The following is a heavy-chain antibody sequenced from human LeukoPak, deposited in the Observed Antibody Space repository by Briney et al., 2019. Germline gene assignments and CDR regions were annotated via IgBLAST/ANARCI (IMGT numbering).Heavy chain of an antibody. J-gene: IGHJ4*02. CDR2: IGGSGGST. CDR3: AKAVAQYSSGWYDY. D-gene: IGHD6-19*01. CDR1: GFTFSSNA. V-gene: IGHV3-23*01. Sequence: PGGSLRLSCAASGFTFSSNAMTWVRQAPGKGLEWVSAIGGSGGSTYFADSVKGRFTISRDNSKNTLYLQMNSLRAEDTAVYYCAKAVAQYSSGWYDYWGQGTLVTVSS.